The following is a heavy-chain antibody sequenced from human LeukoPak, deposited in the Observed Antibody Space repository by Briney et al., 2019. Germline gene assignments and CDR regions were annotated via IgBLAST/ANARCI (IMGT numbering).Heavy chain of an antibody. CDR1: GYSISSGYY. CDR2: IYHSGST. D-gene: IGHD3-22*01. Sequence: SETLSLTCAVSGYSISSGYYWGWIRQPPGKGLEWIGSIYHSGSTYYNPSLKSRVTISVDTSKNQFSLKLSSVTAADTAVYYCARDHQGGYYDSSGYYNWSDPWGQGTLVTVSS. CDR3: ARDHQGGYYDSSGYYNWSDP. J-gene: IGHJ5*02. V-gene: IGHV4-38-2*02.